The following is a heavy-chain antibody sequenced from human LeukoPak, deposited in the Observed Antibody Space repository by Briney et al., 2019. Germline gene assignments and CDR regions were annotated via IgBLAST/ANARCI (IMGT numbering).Heavy chain of an antibody. J-gene: IGHJ4*02. Sequence: SETLSLTCTVSGGSVSSGSYYWSWIRQPPGKGLEWIGYIYYSGSTNYNPSLKSRVTISVDTSKNQFSLKLSPVTAADTAVYYCARASRVRGVPLDYWGQGTLVTVSS. V-gene: IGHV4-61*01. CDR2: IYYSGST. CDR1: GGSVSSGSYY. CDR3: ARASRVRGVPLDY. D-gene: IGHD3-10*01.